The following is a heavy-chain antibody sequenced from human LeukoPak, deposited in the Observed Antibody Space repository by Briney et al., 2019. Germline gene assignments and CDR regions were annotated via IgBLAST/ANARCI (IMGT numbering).Heavy chain of an antibody. CDR2: ISGSGGST. J-gene: IGHJ6*03. CDR3: ARGYSSGWYPNYMDV. D-gene: IGHD6-19*01. CDR1: GFTVSNNY. Sequence: GGSLRLSCAASGFTVSNNYMSWVRQAPGKGLEWVSAISGSGGSTFYADSVKGRFTISRDNSKNTLYLHMNSLRAEDTALYYCARGYSSGWYPNYMDVWGKGTTVTVSS. V-gene: IGHV3-23*01.